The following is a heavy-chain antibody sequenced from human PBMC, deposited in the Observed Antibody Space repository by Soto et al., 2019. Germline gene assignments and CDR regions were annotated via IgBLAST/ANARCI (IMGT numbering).Heavy chain of an antibody. CDR2: ISGSGGST. J-gene: IGHJ1*01. Sequence: GSLRLACASSVFTFSSYAMSWVRHSPGKWLEWVSAISGSGGSTYYADSVKGRFTISRDNSKNTLYLQMNSLRAEDTALSYCAQDAFSSGWLILFEY. D-gene: IGHD6-19*01. V-gene: IGHV3-23*01. CDR3: AQDAFSSGWLILFEY. CDR1: VFTFSSYA.